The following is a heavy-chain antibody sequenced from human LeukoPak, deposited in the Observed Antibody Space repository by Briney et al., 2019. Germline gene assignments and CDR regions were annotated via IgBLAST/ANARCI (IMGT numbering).Heavy chain of an antibody. Sequence: GASVNVSCKASGYTFTDYYMHWVRQAPGQGLEWMGWLNPNSGGTGYAQKFQGRVTMTRDASINIAYMELSRLRSDDTAVYYCARAYGSGSYGLSYWGQGTLVIVSS. V-gene: IGHV1-2*02. CDR3: ARAYGSGSYGLSY. J-gene: IGHJ4*02. D-gene: IGHD3-10*01. CDR2: LNPNSGGT. CDR1: GYTFTDYY.